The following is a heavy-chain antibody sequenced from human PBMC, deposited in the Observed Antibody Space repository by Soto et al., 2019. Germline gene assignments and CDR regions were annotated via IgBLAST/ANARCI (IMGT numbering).Heavy chain of an antibody. V-gene: IGHV1-69*01. D-gene: IGHD3-10*01. Sequence: QVQLVQSGAEVKKPGSSVKVSCKASGGIFSTYAISWLRQAPGQGLEWMGGIIPLFGTPNYAHRFQGRVSITAEESTSTAYMELSRLRSEDTAVYYCARDRDDYGSGNYYNRIDFWGQGTLVTVSS. CDR1: GGIFSTYA. CDR3: ARDRDDYGSGNYYNRIDF. J-gene: IGHJ4*02. CDR2: IIPLFGTP.